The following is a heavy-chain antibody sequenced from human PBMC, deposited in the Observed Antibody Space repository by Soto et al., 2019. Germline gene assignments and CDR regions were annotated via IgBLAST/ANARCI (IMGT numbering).Heavy chain of an antibody. CDR3: TRDSLDIVVVVAATPGDYYYYMDV. V-gene: IGHV3-49*03. CDR1: GFTFGDYA. D-gene: IGHD2-15*01. Sequence: GGSLRLSCTASGFTFGDYAMSWFRQAPGKGLEWVGFIRSKAYGGTTEYAASVKGRFTISRDDSKSIAYLQMNSLKTEDTAVYYCTRDSLDIVVVVAATPGDYYYYMDVWGKGTTVTVSS. J-gene: IGHJ6*03. CDR2: IRSKAYGGTT.